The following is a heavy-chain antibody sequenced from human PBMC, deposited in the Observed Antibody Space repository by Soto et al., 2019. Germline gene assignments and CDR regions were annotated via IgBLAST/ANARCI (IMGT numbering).Heavy chain of an antibody. D-gene: IGHD3-22*01. J-gene: IGHJ6*02. V-gene: IGHV6-1*01. Sequence: PSETLSLTCSISGDSVSSNSAAWNWIRQSPSRGLEWLGRTYYRSKWYNDYAVSVKSRITINPDTSKNQFSLQLNSVTPEDTAVYYCARALQWLTRARLPMDVWGQGTTVTVSS. CDR3: ARALQWLTRARLPMDV. CDR2: TYYRSKWYN. CDR1: GDSVSSNSAA.